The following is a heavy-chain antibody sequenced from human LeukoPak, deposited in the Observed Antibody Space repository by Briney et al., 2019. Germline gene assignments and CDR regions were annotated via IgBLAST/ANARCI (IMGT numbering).Heavy chain of an antibody. Sequence: SETLSLTCTVSGGSISSDYWSWIRQTPGKGLEWIGYIYYSGTTNYNPSLKSRATISVDASKKQFSLILSSVTAADTAVYYCARRSLVRTAGYYYAMDVWGQGTTVTVSS. D-gene: IGHD2-15*01. CDR3: ARRSLVRTAGYYYAMDV. CDR2: IYYSGTT. V-gene: IGHV4-59*08. CDR1: GGSISSDY. J-gene: IGHJ6*02.